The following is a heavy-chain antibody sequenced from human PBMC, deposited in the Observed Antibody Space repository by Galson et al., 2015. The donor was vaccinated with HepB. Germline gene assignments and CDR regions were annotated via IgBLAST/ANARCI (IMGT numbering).Heavy chain of an antibody. J-gene: IGHJ6*03. V-gene: IGHV5-10-1*01. D-gene: IGHD6-13*01. CDR3: ARRWVEAAAGPDYYYYYMDV. CDR2: IDPSDSYT. CDR1: GYSFTSYW. Sequence: QSGAEVKKPGESLRISCKGSGYSFTSYWISWVRQMPGKGLEWMGRIDPSDSYTNYSPSFQGHVTISADKSISTAYLQWGSLKASDTAMYYCARRWVEAAAGPDYYYYYMDVWGKGTTVTVSS.